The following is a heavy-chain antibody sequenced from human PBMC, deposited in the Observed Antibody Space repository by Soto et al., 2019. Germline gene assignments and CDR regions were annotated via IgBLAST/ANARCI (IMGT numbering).Heavy chain of an antibody. CDR2: ISPDGGST. J-gene: IGHJ5*01. V-gene: IGHV1-46*01. CDR3: ATAPRGVVIIVISWAQIDS. Sequence: GASVKVSCKASGFDLTDHYIQWVRQAPGQGREWMGIISPDGGSTRNSQKCHARTAMSSETSTCTVCMQLSSLRSEGTAIYFCATAPRGVVIIVISWAQIDSWGHGTLVTVSS. CDR1: GFDLTDHY. D-gene: IGHD2-8*02.